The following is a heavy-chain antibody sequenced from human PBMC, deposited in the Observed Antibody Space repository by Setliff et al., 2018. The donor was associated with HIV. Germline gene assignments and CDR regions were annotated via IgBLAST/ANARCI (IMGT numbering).Heavy chain of an antibody. V-gene: IGHV1-3*01. Sequence: ASVKVSCKASGYTFSNHTIHWVRQAPGKRPEWMGWLNAGYGNTKYSQNLQGRVTITRDISASTAYMELSSLRSEDTAVYYCARSGLVYDDVLTGPPTDYWGQGTLVTVSS. CDR3: ARSGLVYDDVLTGPPTDY. J-gene: IGHJ4*02. CDR1: GYTFSNHT. CDR2: LNAGYGNT. D-gene: IGHD3-9*01.